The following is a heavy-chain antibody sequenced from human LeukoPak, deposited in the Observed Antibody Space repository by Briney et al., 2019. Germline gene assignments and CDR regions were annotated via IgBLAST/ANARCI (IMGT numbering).Heavy chain of an antibody. CDR2: IGGSGGST. V-gene: IGHV3-23*01. CDR3: AKVETAAAATLRGFDY. D-gene: IGHD6-13*01. J-gene: IGHJ4*02. CDR1: GFTFSVYA. Sequence: GGSLRLSCATSGFTFSVYAMSWVRQAPGKGLEWVSSIGGSGGSTYYADSVKGRFTISRDNSKNTLYLQMNSLRAEDTAVYYCAKVETAAAATLRGFDYWGQGTLVTVSS.